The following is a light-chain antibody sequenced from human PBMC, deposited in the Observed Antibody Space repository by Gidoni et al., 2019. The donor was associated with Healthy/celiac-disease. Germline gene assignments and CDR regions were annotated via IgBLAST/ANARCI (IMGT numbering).Light chain of an antibody. J-gene: IGKJ1*01. CDR2: AAS. CDR1: QGISSY. CDR3: QQYYSYLGT. Sequence: AIRMTQSPSSFSASTGDRVTITCRASQGISSYLAWYQQKPGKAPKLLIYAASTLQSRVPSRFSGSGSGTDFTLTISCLQSEDFATYYCQQYYSYLGTFGQGTKVEIK. V-gene: IGKV1-8*01.